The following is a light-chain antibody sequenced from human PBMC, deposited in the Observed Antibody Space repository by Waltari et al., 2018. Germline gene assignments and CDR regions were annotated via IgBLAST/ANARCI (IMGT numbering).Light chain of an antibody. CDR2: KTS. V-gene: IGKV1-5*03. CDR3: QQYNVYSLT. CDR1: QIIRNW. Sequence: TCRASQIIRNWLAWYQQKPGKAPKFLIYKTSNLESGVPSRFSGSGSGTEFTLTISSLQPDDFATYYCQQYNVYSLTFGGGTKVEIK. J-gene: IGKJ4*01.